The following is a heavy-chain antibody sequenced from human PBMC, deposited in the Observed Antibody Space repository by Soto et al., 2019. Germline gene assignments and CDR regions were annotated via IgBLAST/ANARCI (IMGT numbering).Heavy chain of an antibody. V-gene: IGHV5-51*01. D-gene: IGHD3-10*01. J-gene: IGHJ6*03. CDR3: ARHLFNPPDYYYMDV. CDR1: GYSFTSYW. CDR2: IYPGDSDT. Sequence: EVQLVQSGAEVKKPGESLQISCKGSGYSFTSYWIGWVRQMPGKGLEWMGIIYPGDSDTRYSPSFQGQVTISADKSISTAYLQWTSLKASDTAMYYCARHLFNPPDYYYMDVWGKGTTVTVSS.